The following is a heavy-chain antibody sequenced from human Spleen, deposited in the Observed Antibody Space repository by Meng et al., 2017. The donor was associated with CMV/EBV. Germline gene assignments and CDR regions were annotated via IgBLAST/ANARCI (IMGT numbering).Heavy chain of an antibody. CDR3: ARHYNGAGYLEWFFDY. J-gene: IGHJ4*02. CDR1: GYSFTNYW. CDR2: TKPGDSET. V-gene: IGHV5-51*01. Sequence: GYSFTNYWICWLRQTPGKGLEWMGITKPGDSETQYSTSFQGQVTISVDKSINTAYLQWGSLRALDTAIFYCARHYNGAGYLEWFFDYWGQGTLVTVSS. D-gene: IGHD3-3*01.